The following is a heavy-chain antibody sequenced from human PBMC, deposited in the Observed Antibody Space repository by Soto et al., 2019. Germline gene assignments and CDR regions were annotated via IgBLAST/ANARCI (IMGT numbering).Heavy chain of an antibody. CDR2: INHDGSDK. Sequence: GGSLRLSCVTSGFTFNSYWMSWVLQTPGQGLEWVARINHDGSDKNYVDSVKVRFTISRDNAKNSLFLQMNSLRADDTAVYYCTTLSWDASDWHWGLGALVTVSS. J-gene: IGHJ4*02. CDR1: GFTFNSYW. V-gene: IGHV3-7*03. CDR3: TTLSWDASDWH. D-gene: IGHD6-19*01.